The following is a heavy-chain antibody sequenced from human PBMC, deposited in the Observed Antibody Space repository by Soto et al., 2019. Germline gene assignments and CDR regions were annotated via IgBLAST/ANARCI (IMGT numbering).Heavy chain of an antibody. D-gene: IGHD3-3*01. Sequence: PGGSLRLSCAASGFTFSDYYMSWIRQAPGKGLEWVSYISSSGSTIYYADSVKGRFTISRDNAKNSLYLQMNSLRAEDTAVYYCARVGSLGFLEWLPVPYYYMDVWGKGTTVTVSS. V-gene: IGHV3-11*01. J-gene: IGHJ6*03. CDR1: GFTFSDYY. CDR3: ARVGSLGFLEWLPVPYYYMDV. CDR2: ISSSGSTI.